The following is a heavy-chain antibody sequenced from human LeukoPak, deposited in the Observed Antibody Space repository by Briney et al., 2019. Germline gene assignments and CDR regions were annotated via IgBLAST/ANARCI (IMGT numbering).Heavy chain of an antibody. Sequence: SETLSLTCTVSGGSISSRPYYWGWVRQPPGKGLEWIGSISYSGTTYYSPSLKSRVTISLDTSKNQFSLKLSSVTAADTAIYYCARDFSSSSTVYYYYYMDVWGKGTTVTVSS. J-gene: IGHJ6*03. CDR3: ARDFSSSSTVYYYYYMDV. CDR2: ISYSGTT. CDR1: GGSISSRPYY. D-gene: IGHD6-6*01. V-gene: IGHV4-39*07.